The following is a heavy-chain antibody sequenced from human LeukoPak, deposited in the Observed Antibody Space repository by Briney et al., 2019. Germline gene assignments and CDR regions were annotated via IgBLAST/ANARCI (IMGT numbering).Heavy chain of an antibody. V-gene: IGHV3-23*01. CDR3: AKQLIVVVTAISPAAFDI. CDR2: ISGSGGST. CDR1: GFTFSSYA. J-gene: IGHJ3*02. D-gene: IGHD2-21*02. Sequence: GGSLRLSCAASGFTFSSYAIGWVRQAPGKGLEWVSAISGSGGSTYYADSVKGRFTISRDNSKNTLYLQMNSLRAEDTAVYYCAKQLIVVVTAISPAAFDIWGQGTMVTVSS.